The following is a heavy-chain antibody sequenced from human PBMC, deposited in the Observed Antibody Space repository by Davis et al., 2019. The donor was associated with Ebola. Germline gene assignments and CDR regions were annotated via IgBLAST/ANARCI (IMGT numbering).Heavy chain of an antibody. Sequence: SETLSLTCAVSGGSISSGGYSWSWIRQPPGKGLEWIGEINHSGSTNYNPSLKSRVTISVDTSKNQFSLKLSSVTAADTAVYYCARGIVGATNWGQGTLVTVSS. D-gene: IGHD1-26*01. CDR3: ARGIVGATN. CDR2: INHSGST. V-gene: IGHV4-34*01. J-gene: IGHJ4*02. CDR1: GGSISSGGYS.